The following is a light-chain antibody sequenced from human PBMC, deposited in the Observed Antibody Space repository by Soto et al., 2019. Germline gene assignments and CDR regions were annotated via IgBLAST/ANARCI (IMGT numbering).Light chain of an antibody. V-gene: IGKV1-17*01. Sequence: DIPMTQSPSSLSASVGDRVTITCRASQGIRSDLGWYQQKPGKAPKRLIYAASSLQGGAPSRFSGSGSGTEFSLTISSLQPEDFATYYCLQYNSYPWTFGQGTKVEI. CDR3: LQYNSYPWT. CDR1: QGIRSD. J-gene: IGKJ1*01. CDR2: AAS.